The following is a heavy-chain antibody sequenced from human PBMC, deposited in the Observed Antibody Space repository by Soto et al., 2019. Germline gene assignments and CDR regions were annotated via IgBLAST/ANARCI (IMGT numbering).Heavy chain of an antibody. CDR1: GGSISSSSYY. D-gene: IGHD6-19*01. J-gene: IGHJ4*02. CDR3: SRTSYSSGWQVDY. Sequence: SETLSLTCTVSGGSISSSSYYWGWIRQPPGKGLQWIGSIYYSGSTYYNPSLKSRVTISVDTSKNQFSLKLSSMTAADTAVYYCSRTSYSSGWQVDYWGQGTLVTVSA. CDR2: IYYSGST. V-gene: IGHV4-39*01.